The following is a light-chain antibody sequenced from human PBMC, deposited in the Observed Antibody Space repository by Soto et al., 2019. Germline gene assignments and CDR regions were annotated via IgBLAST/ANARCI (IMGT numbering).Light chain of an antibody. CDR1: QSVNSN. V-gene: IGKV3D-15*01. Sequence: EIVMTQSPATLSVSPGERATLSCRASQSVNSNYLAWYQQKPGQAPRLLIYGASTRATGIPARFSGSGSEAEFALTISTLQSEDFAVYYCQQYSVWPLTFGGGTKVEIK. CDR2: GAS. CDR3: QQYSVWPLT. J-gene: IGKJ4*01.